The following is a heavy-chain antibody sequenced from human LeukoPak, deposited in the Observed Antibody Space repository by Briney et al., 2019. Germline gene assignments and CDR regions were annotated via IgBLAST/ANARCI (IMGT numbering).Heavy chain of an antibody. Sequence: SETLSLTCAVYGGSFSGYYWSWIRQPPGKGLEWIGEINHSGSTNYNPSLKSRVTISVDTSKNQFSLKLSSVTAADTAVYYCAISTVTTDIVFDYWGQGTLVTVSS. D-gene: IGHD4-17*01. CDR1: GGSFSGYY. CDR3: AISTVTTDIVFDY. CDR2: INHSGST. V-gene: IGHV4-34*01. J-gene: IGHJ4*02.